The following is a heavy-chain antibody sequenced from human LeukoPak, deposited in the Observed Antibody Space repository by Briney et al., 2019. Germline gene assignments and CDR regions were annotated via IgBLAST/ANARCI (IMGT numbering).Heavy chain of an antibody. Sequence: PSETLSLTCTVSGGSISSSSYYWGWIRQPPGKGLEWIGSIYYSGSTYYNPSLKSRVTISVDTSKNQFSLKLSSVTAADTAVYYCARPGSSSPPRPGYYYYYYMDVWGKGTTVTVSS. J-gene: IGHJ6*03. D-gene: IGHD6-6*01. V-gene: IGHV4-39*01. CDR1: GGSISSSSYY. CDR2: IYYSGST. CDR3: ARPGSSSPPRPGYYYYYYMDV.